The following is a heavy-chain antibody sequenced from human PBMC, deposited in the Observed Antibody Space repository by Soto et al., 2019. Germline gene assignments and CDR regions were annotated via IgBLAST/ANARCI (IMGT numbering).Heavy chain of an antibody. CDR2: IRSKANSYAT. CDR1: GFTFSGSA. D-gene: IGHD6-13*01. CDR3: TRRRVLAAAGTEVDY. J-gene: IGHJ4*02. Sequence: EVQLVESGGGLVQPGGSLKLSCAASGFTFSGSAMHWVRQASGKGLEWVGRIRSKANSYATAYAASVKGRFTISRDDSKNTAYLQMNSLKTEDTAVYYCTRRRVLAAAGTEVDYWGQGTLVTVSS. V-gene: IGHV3-73*01.